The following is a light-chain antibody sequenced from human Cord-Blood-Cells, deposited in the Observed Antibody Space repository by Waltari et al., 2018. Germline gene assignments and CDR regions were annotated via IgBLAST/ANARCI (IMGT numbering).Light chain of an antibody. J-gene: IGKJ2*01. CDR3: QQYGSSPSYT. Sequence: EIVLTQSPGTLSLSPGERATLSCRASQSVSSSYLAWYQQKPGQAPRLLIYGASSRATGIPDRFSGSRSGTDFTLTISRLEPEDFAVYYCQQYGSSPSYTFGQGTKLEIK. CDR1: QSVSSSY. CDR2: GAS. V-gene: IGKV3-20*01.